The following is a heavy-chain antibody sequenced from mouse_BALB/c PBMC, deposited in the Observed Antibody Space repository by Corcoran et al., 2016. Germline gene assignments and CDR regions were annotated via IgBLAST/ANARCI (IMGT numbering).Heavy chain of an antibody. CDR1: GFNIKDTY. CDR2: IDPANGNT. D-gene: IGHD4-1*01. Sequence: EVQLQQSGAELVKPGASVKLSCTASGFNIKDTYMHWVKQRPEQGLERIGRIDPANGNTKYDPKFQGKATITEDTSSNTAYLQLSSLTSEDTAVYYCANWDWYFDVWGAGTTVTVSS. CDR3: ANWDWYFDV. J-gene: IGHJ1*01. V-gene: IGHV14-3*02.